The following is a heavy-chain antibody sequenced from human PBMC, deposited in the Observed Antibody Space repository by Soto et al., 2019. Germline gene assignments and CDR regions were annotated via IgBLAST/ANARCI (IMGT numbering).Heavy chain of an antibody. CDR1: GGSISSYY. Sequence: SETLSLTCTVSGGSISSYYWSWIRQPAGKGLEWIGRIYTSGSTNYNPSLKSRVTMSVDTSKNQFSLKLSSVTAADTAAYYCARGRGTPLRYSSSSRDWFDPWGQGTLVTVSS. J-gene: IGHJ5*02. V-gene: IGHV4-4*07. CDR2: IYTSGST. CDR3: ARGRGTPLRYSSSSRDWFDP. D-gene: IGHD6-6*01.